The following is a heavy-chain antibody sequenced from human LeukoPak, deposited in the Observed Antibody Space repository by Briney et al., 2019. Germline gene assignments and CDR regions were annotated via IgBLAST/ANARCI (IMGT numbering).Heavy chain of an antibody. J-gene: IGHJ1*01. CDR2: IYYSGST. CDR1: GGSISSSSYY. Sequence: SSETLSLTCTVSGGSISSSSYYWGWIRQPPGKGLEWIGSIYYSGSTYYNPSLKSRVTISVDTSKNQFSLKLSSVTAADTAVYYCARLISSRSEYFQHWGQGTLVTVSS. CDR3: ARLISSRSEYFQH. D-gene: IGHD6-6*01. V-gene: IGHV4-39*01.